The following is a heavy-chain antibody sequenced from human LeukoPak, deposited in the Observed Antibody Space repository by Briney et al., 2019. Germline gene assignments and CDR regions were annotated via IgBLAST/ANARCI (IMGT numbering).Heavy chain of an antibody. CDR3: ARGVGMATTNFDY. V-gene: IGHV1-69*05. Sequence: ASVKVSCKASGGTFSSYAISWVRQAPGQGLEWMGGIIPIFGTANYAQKFQGRVTITTDESTSTAYMELSSLGSEDTAVYYCARGVGMATTNFDYWGQGTLVTVSS. D-gene: IGHD5-24*01. CDR2: IIPIFGTA. CDR1: GGTFSSYA. J-gene: IGHJ4*02.